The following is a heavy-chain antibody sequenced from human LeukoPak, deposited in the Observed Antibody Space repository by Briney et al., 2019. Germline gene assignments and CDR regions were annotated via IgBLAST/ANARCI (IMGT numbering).Heavy chain of an antibody. CDR2: INPNSGGA. CDR1: GYTFTGYY. CDR3: ARVGFEYGDNRWFDP. V-gene: IGHV1-2*02. J-gene: IGHJ5*02. D-gene: IGHD4-17*01. Sequence: ASVKVSCKASGYTFTGYYMHWVRQAPGQGLEWMGWINPNSGGANYAQKFQGRVTMTRDTSISTAYMELSRLRSDDTAVYYCARVGFEYGDNRWFDPWGQGTLVTVSS.